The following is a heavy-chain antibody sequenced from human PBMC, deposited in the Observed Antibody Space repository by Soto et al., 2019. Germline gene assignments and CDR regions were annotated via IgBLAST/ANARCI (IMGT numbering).Heavy chain of an antibody. CDR2: ISGSGGST. Sequence: GGSLRLSCAAPGFTFSSYAMSWVRQAPGKGLEWVSAISGSGGSTYYADSVKGRFTISRDNSKNTLYLQMNSLRAEDTAVYYCAKGIAARPGPFDAFDIWGQGTMVTVSS. CDR1: GFTFSSYA. V-gene: IGHV3-23*01. D-gene: IGHD6-6*01. J-gene: IGHJ3*02. CDR3: AKGIAARPGPFDAFDI.